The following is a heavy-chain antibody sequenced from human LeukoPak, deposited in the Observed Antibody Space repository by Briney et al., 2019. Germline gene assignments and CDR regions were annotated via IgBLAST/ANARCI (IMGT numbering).Heavy chain of an antibody. Sequence: ASVKVSCKASGYTFTGYYMHWVRQAPGQGLEWMGWINPNSGGTNYAQKFQGRVTMTRDTSISTAYMELSRLRSDDTAVYYCARDGVRGVIPYNWFDPWGQGTLVTVSS. CDR1: GYTFTGYY. CDR2: INPNSGGT. V-gene: IGHV1-2*02. D-gene: IGHD3-10*01. J-gene: IGHJ5*02. CDR3: ARDGVRGVIPYNWFDP.